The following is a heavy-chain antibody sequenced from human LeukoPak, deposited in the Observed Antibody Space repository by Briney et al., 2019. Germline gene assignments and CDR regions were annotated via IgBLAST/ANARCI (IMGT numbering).Heavy chain of an antibody. CDR3: ARHRSRDYFWSGLDAFDI. CDR2: IYTNGRT. V-gene: IGHV4-61*02. Sequence: SQTLTLTCTVSGGSISSGSYFWSWIRQPAGKGLEWIGRIYTNGRTNYNPSLKSRLTISVDTSKNQLSLRLSSVTAADTAVYYCARHRSRDYFWSGLDAFDIWGQGTMVTVSS. J-gene: IGHJ3*02. D-gene: IGHD3-3*01. CDR1: GGSISSGSYF.